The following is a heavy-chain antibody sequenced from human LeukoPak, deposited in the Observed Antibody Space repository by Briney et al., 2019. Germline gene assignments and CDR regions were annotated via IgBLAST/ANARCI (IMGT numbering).Heavy chain of an antibody. Sequence: GGSLRLSCAASGFTFSSYAMSWVRQAPGKGLEWVSLISSSGGSTYYTDSVKGRFTISRDNSKNTLYLQMNSLRAEDTAVYYCAKAAYDFWSGYYSDYWGQGILVTVSS. CDR2: ISSSGGST. J-gene: IGHJ4*02. CDR3: AKAAYDFWSGYYSDY. D-gene: IGHD3-3*01. CDR1: GFTFSSYA. V-gene: IGHV3-23*01.